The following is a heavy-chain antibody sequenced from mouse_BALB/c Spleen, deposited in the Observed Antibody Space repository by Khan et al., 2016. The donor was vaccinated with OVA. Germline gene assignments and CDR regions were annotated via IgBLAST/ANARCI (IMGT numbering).Heavy chain of an antibody. Sequence: DLVKPGASVKLSCKASGYTFTSYWINWIKQRPGQGLEWIGRIGPGSSNTYYNEMFKGKATLTVDTSSSTAYIQLSSLSSEDSAVYFCARTNYYGSSFYAMDYWGQGPSVTVSS. V-gene: IGHV1S41*01. CDR1: GYTFTSYW. J-gene: IGHJ4*01. CDR2: IGPGSSNT. CDR3: ARTNYYGSSFYAMDY. D-gene: IGHD1-1*01.